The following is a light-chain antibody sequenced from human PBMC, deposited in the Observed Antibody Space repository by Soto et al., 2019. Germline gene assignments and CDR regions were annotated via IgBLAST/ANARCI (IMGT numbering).Light chain of an antibody. CDR2: EVR. CDR3: SSYTSKSSLI. J-gene: IGLJ2*01. CDR1: MRDVGAYNL. Sequence: QSALTQPASVSGSPGQSITISCAGTMRDVGAYNLVSWYHQHPGRAPQLIIYEVRNRPSGISFRFSGSKSGNTASLTISGLQAEDEADYYCSSYTSKSSLIFGGGTQLTVL. V-gene: IGLV2-14*01.